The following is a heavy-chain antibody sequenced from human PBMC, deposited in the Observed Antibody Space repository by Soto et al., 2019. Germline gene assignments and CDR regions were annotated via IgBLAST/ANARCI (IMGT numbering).Heavy chain of an antibody. CDR2: ISYSGTT. J-gene: IGHJ4*02. CDR1: GGSISSYY. CDR3: ARMYRDSGSYTIDY. D-gene: IGHD1-26*01. V-gene: IGHV4-59*12. Sequence: PSETLSLTCTVSGGSISSYYWSWIRQPPGKGLEWIGYISYSGTTNYNPSLKSRVTISVDTSKNQFSLKLTSVTAADTAVYYCARMYRDSGSYTIDYWGQGTLVTVSS.